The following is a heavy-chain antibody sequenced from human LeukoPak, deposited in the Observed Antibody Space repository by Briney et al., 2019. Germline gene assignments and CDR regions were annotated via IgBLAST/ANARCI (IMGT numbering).Heavy chain of an antibody. CDR2: ISANNGET. V-gene: IGHV1-18*04. J-gene: IGHJ4*02. D-gene: IGHD2-2*01. Sequence: ASVKVSCKASGYTFTNYGISWVRQAPGQGLEWMAWISANNGETGYAQNFQGRVTMTTDTSTSTAYLELRSLRSDDTAVYYCARVPPSAHQLLSSDYWGQGTQVTVSS. CDR1: GYTFTNYG. CDR3: ARVPPSAHQLLSSDY.